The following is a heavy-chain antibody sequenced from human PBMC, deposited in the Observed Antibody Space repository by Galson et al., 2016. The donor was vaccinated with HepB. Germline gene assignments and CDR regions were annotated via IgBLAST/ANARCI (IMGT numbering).Heavy chain of an antibody. D-gene: IGHD3-10*01. J-gene: IGHJ5*02. Sequence: QSGAEVKKSGESLKISCKGSGYTFTSDWIGWVRQMPGKGLEWMGIIYPGDSETRYSPSFEGQVTISADKSINTAYLQWSNLKSSDTAIYYCARQRCSDGSGRYLFDPWGQGTLVPVSS. CDR3: ARQRCSDGSGRYLFDP. CDR1: GYTFTSDW. V-gene: IGHV5-51*01. CDR2: IYPGDSET.